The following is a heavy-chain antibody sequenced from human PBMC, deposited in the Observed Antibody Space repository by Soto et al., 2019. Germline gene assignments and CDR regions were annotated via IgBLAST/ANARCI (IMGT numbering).Heavy chain of an antibody. CDR3: VRIDSRSPLGSLDI. V-gene: IGHV3-43*02. Sequence: AGSLRLSCAAPGFIFEGYVMHWVRQPPGRGLEWVSLISGDGENSLSADSVRGRFIISRDNRRNSLYLDLNSLRPEDTAVYYCVRIDSRSPLGSLDIWGRGTLATVSS. CDR2: ISGDGENS. D-gene: IGHD6-13*01. CDR1: GFIFEGYV. J-gene: IGHJ4*02.